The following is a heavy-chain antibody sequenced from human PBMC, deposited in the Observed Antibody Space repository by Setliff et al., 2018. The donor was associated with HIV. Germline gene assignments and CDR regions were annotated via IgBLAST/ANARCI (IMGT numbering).Heavy chain of an antibody. Sequence: GASVKVSCKASGYTFTSYGISWLRQAPGQGLEWMGWISGYNGDTHSTQKFQGRVTMTTDTSTNTAYMEVRRLRSDDTAVYYCARNSFPLGVTVTGPLSDYCGQGTQVTVSS. D-gene: IGHD3-3*01. CDR2: ISGYNGDT. CDR3: ARNSFPLGVTVTGPLSDY. CDR1: GYTFTSYG. J-gene: IGHJ4*02. V-gene: IGHV1-18*01.